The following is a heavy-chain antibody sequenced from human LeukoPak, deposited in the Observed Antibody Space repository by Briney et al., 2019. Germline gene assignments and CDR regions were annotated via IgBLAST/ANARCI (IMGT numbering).Heavy chain of an antibody. V-gene: IGHV3-66*02. Sequence: GGSLRLSCAASGFTVNNNYVTWVRQAAGKGLEWVSVLYSGGTTYYADSVKGRFTISRDNSKNTVYLQMNSLTAEDTAVYYCARVQSGVEFDYWGQGTLVTVSS. CDR2: LYSGGTT. J-gene: IGHJ4*02. D-gene: IGHD1-1*01. CDR1: GFTVNNNY. CDR3: ARVQSGVEFDY.